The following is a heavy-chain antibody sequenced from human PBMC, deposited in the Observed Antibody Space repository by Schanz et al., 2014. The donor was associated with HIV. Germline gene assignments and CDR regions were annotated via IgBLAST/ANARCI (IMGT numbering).Heavy chain of an antibody. CDR2: ISYDGTNK. CDR3: ARGAGDTDWGRI. V-gene: IGHV3-30*03. D-gene: IGHD5-18*01. Sequence: QVQLVESGGGVVQPGRSLRLSCAASGFTFSTYGMHWVRQAPGKGLEWVAGISYDGTNKFYVDSVKGRFTISRDNSKNTLFLQLNSLRAEDTAVYYCARGAGDTDWGRIWGQGTLVTVSS. J-gene: IGHJ3*02. CDR1: GFTFSTYG.